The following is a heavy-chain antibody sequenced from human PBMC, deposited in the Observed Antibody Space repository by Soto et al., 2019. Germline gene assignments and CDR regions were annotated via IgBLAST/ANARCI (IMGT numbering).Heavy chain of an antibody. V-gene: IGHV4-34*01. Sequence: SETLSLTCAVYGGSFSGYYWSWIRQPPGKGLEWIGEINHGGSTNYNPSLKSRVTISVDTSKNQFSLKLSSVTAADTAVYYCARGKDGSSGYYNWFDPWGQGTLVTVSS. CDR1: GGSFSGYY. J-gene: IGHJ5*02. CDR2: INHGGST. D-gene: IGHD3-22*01. CDR3: ARGKDGSSGYYNWFDP.